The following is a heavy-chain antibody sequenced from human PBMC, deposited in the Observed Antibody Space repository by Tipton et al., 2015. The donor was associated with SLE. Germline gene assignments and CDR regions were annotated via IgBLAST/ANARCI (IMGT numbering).Heavy chain of an antibody. CDR3: ARQKTAVEITFDS. Sequence: TLSLTCTVSGGSISSSGYYWGWIRQPPGKGLEWIGSIYYTGSTYYNPSLKSRVTISVDTSKNQFSLKLTSVTAADTAVYYCARQKTAVEITFDSWGQGALVTVSS. V-gene: IGHV4-39*01. D-gene: IGHD2-21*02. J-gene: IGHJ4*02. CDR1: GGSISSSGYY. CDR2: IYYTGST.